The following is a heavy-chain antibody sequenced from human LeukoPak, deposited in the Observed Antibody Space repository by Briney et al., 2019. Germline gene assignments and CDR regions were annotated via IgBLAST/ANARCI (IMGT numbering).Heavy chain of an antibody. V-gene: IGHV4-59*03. CDR2: IYYRGNT. J-gene: IGHJ4*02. D-gene: IGHD2-8*01. Sequence: SETLSLTCTVSGVSISSYYWSRIRQPPGKGLEWIGYIYYRGNTMYNPSLKSRVTISVDTSKNQFSLKLSSVTAADTAVYYCALGHCINGVCYGLDYWGQGTLVTVSS. CDR1: GVSISSYY. CDR3: ALGHCINGVCYGLDY.